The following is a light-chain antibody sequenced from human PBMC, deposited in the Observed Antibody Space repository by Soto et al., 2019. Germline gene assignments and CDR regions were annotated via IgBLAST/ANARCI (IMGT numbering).Light chain of an antibody. Sequence: DVHLAQSPSSLSAAVGDRVTITCRARQSINNYLNWYQQKPGEAPKLLVYAASTLQDGVPSRFSGSGSGTDFTLTISRLQPEDFAVYYCQPSYSSWLTFGGGTKVEI. J-gene: IGKJ4*01. V-gene: IGKV1-39*01. CDR3: QPSYSSWLT. CDR1: QSINNY. CDR2: AAS.